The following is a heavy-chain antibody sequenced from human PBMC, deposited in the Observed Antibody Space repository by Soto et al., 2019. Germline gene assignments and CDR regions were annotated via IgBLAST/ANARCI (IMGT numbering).Heavy chain of an antibody. CDR2: NSPSTGNT. CDR1: GYIFDHYG. D-gene: IGHD2-2*03. CDR3: VMVDIYVTPTPQYV. Sequence: QVQLVQSGDEVKKPGASVQVSCKASGYIFDHYGIPWVRQAPGQGLVLMGWNSPSTGNTHSATEIQGRLTMTTDTYTSTAYMDRGSLTSDDTAVSYCVMVDIYVTPTPQYVWGQGTTVTVSS. V-gene: IGHV1-18*01. J-gene: IGHJ6*02.